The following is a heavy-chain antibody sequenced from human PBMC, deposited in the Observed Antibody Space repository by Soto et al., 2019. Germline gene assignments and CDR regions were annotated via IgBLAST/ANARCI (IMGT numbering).Heavy chain of an antibody. D-gene: IGHD3-22*01. CDR3: ARQPGYYDSSGYLYGMDV. CDR1: GYSFTSYW. J-gene: IGHJ6*02. V-gene: IGHV5-51*01. CDR2: IYPGDSDT. Sequence: GESLKISCKGSGYSFTSYWIGWVRQMPGKGLEWMGIIYPGDSDTRYSPSFQGQVTISADKSISTAYLQWSSLKASDTAMYYCARQPGYYDSSGYLYGMDVWGQGTTVTVSS.